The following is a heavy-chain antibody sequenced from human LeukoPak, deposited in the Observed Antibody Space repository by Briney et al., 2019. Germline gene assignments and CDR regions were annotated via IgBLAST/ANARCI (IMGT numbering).Heavy chain of an antibody. J-gene: IGHJ5*02. CDR3: AREHYDILTGSLDP. CDR1: GYTVTSYD. CDR2: MNPNRVNT. Sequence: ASVKVSCKASGYTVTSYDINWGRQATGQGLEWMGWMNPNRVNTGYAQKFQGRVTMTRNTSISTAYMELSRLRYEDTDVYYCAREHYDILTGSLDPWGQGTLVTVSS. V-gene: IGHV1-8*01. D-gene: IGHD3-9*01.